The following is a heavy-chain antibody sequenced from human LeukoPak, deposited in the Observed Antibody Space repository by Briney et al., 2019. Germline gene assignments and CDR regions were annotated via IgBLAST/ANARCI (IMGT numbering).Heavy chain of an antibody. CDR1: GFTFSSYG. CDR3: AQKKPGATPLDY. CDR2: IRYDGSNK. Sequence: PGGSLRLSCAASGFTFSSYGMHWVRQAPGKGLEWVAFIRYDGSNKYYADPVKGRFTISRDNSKNTLYLQMNSLRAEDTAVYYCAQKKPGATPLDYWGQGTLVTVSS. D-gene: IGHD1-26*01. V-gene: IGHV3-30*02. J-gene: IGHJ4*02.